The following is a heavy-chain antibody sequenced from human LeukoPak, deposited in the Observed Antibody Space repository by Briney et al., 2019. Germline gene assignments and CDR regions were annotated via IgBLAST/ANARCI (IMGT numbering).Heavy chain of an antibody. CDR3: AKGYSSGWYESQDY. J-gene: IGHJ4*02. Sequence: PGGSLRLSCAASGFTFSSYAMNWVRQAPGKGLEWVSSISGSGGSTYYADSVKGRFTISRDNSKKTLYLQMNSLRVEDTAVYYCAKGYSSGWYESQDYWGQGTLVTASS. CDR1: GFTFSSYA. CDR2: ISGSGGST. V-gene: IGHV3-23*01. D-gene: IGHD6-19*01.